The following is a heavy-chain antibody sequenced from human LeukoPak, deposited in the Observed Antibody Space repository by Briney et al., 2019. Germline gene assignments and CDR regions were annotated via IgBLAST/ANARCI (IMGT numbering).Heavy chain of an antibody. CDR3: AKRITVVARDAFDF. V-gene: IGHV3-23*01. Sequence: PGGSLRLSCAASGFIFRDYYMSWIRQAPGKGLEWVSSISGSGGSTFYADSVKGRFTISRDNSKNTLYLQMNSLRAEDAAIYYCAKRITVVARDAFDFWGQGTMVTVSS. CDR2: ISGSGGST. CDR1: GFIFRDYY. D-gene: IGHD1-14*01. J-gene: IGHJ3*01.